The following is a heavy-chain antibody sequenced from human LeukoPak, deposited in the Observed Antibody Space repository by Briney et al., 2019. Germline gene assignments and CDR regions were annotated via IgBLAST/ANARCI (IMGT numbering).Heavy chain of an antibody. Sequence: GGSLRLSCAASGFTFSSYGMQFSSYGMHWVRPAPGQGLEWVAFIRSDGRNKYYADSVKGRFTISRDNTKNMLYLQMNSLRAEDTAVYYCAKLKINYYYYMDVWGKGTTVIVSS. D-gene: IGHD3-16*01. CDR3: AKLKINYYYYMDV. J-gene: IGHJ6*03. CDR1: GFTFSSYGMQFSSYG. V-gene: IGHV3-30*02. CDR2: IRSDGRNK.